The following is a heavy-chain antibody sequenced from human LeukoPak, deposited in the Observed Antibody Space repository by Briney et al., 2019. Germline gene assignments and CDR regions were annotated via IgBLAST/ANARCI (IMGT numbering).Heavy chain of an antibody. D-gene: IGHD1-26*01. J-gene: IGHJ4*02. V-gene: IGHV3-23*01. Sequence: GGSLRLSCAASGFTFSSYAMSWVRQAPGKGLEWVSAISGSGVSTYYADSVKGLFTISRDNSENTLYLQMNSLRAEDTAVYYCAKDLVEVPGSYGDGDYWGQGTLVTVSS. CDR1: GFTFSSYA. CDR3: AKDLVEVPGSYGDGDY. CDR2: ISGSGVST.